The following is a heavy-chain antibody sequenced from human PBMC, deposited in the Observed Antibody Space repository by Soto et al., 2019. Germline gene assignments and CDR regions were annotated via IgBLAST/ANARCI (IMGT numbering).Heavy chain of an antibody. CDR1: GFTFSSYG. D-gene: IGHD6-19*01. CDR3: ERAFAVAGAGYGMDV. V-gene: IGHV3-33*01. J-gene: IGHJ6*02. Sequence: QVQLVESGGGVVQPGRSLRLSCAASGFTFSSYGMHWVRQAPGKGLEWVAVIWYDGSNKYYADSVKGRFTISRDNSKNTLYLQMNSLRAEDTAVYYCERAFAVAGAGYGMDVWGQGTTVTVSS. CDR2: IWYDGSNK.